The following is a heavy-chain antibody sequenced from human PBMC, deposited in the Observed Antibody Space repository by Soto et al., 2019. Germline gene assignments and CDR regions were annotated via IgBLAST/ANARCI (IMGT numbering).Heavy chain of an antibody. J-gene: IGHJ4*02. CDR1: GFTFRSYG. V-gene: IGHV3-33*01. Sequence: QVQLVESGGGVVQPGRSLRLSCAASGFTFRSYGFHWVRQAPGKGLEWVAIIWYDGTNIHYADSVKGRFTISRDNSKNTIYLQMNSLRAEDTAVYYCARGYDLGPDSWGQGTLVSVSS. CDR3: ARGYDLGPDS. CDR2: IWYDGTNI. D-gene: IGHD1-1*01.